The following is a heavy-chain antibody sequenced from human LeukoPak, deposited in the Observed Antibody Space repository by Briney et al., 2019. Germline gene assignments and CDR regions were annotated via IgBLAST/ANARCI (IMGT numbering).Heavy chain of an antibody. V-gene: IGHV1-69*13. Sequence: GASVKVSCKASGYTFTGYYMHWVRQAPGQGLEWMGGIIPIFGTANYAQKFQGRVTITADESTSTAYMELSSLRSEDTAVYYCAREEGVGRPHNWFDPWGQGTLVTVSS. D-gene: IGHD1-26*01. CDR1: GYTFTGYY. CDR2: IIPIFGTA. CDR3: AREEGVGRPHNWFDP. J-gene: IGHJ5*02.